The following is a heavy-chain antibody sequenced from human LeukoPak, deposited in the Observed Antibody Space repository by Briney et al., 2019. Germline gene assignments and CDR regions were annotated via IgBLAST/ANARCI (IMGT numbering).Heavy chain of an antibody. J-gene: IGHJ5*02. CDR2: TYYRSKWYN. V-gene: IGHV6-1*01. Sequence: SQTLSLTCAISGDSVSSDSAAWNWIRQSPSRGLEWLGRTYYRSKWYNDYAVSVKSRITINPDTSKNQFSLQMNSVTPEDTAVYYCARDPYSSSPMYNWFDPWGQGTLVTVSS. CDR3: ARDPYSSSPMYNWFDP. CDR1: GDSVSSDSAA. D-gene: IGHD6-6*01.